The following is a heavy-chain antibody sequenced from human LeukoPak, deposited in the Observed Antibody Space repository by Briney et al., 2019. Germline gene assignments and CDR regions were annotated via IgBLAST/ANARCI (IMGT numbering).Heavy chain of an antibody. V-gene: IGHV3-23*01. CDR1: GFTFSTYA. J-gene: IGHJ3*01. D-gene: IGHD6-19*01. CDR2: IGAGGFST. Sequence: GGSLRLSWAASGFTFSTYAMSWVRRAPGEGLEWVSAIGAGGFSTYYADSVKGRFTISRDNSKNTLYLQMNSLRADDTAVYYCAKDRGSGWLHDAFDVWGQGTMVTVSS. CDR3: AKDRGSGWLHDAFDV.